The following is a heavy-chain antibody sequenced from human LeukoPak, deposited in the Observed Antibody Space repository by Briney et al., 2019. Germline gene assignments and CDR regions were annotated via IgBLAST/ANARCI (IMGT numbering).Heavy chain of an antibody. CDR3: ARSGYIYGLDY. Sequence: ASVKVSCDASGYTFSGYYIHWVRQAPGQGLEWMGWIRYNSGGTNYAQKFQGRVTMTRDTSISTVYMELSRLTSDETAVYYCARSGYIYGLDYWGQGTLVTVSS. J-gene: IGHJ4*02. D-gene: IGHD5-18*01. CDR2: IRYNSGGT. V-gene: IGHV1-2*02. CDR1: GYTFSGYY.